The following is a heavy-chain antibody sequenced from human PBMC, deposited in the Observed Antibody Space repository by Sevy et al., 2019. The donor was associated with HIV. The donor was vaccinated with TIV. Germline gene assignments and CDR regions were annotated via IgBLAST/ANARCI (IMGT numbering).Heavy chain of an antibody. CDR1: GFTFSNFG. D-gene: IGHD2-21*01. CDR3: ARGPSLIVAGAAGYLDY. J-gene: IGHJ4*02. V-gene: IGHV3-33*01. Sequence: GESLRLSCTASGFTFSNFGIHWVRQAPGKGLQWVALMWYDGNNKYYADSVKGRFTISRDSSKNTVYLQMNNLRAEDTAMYYCARGPSLIVAGAAGYLDYWGQGTLVTVSS. CDR2: MWYDGNNK.